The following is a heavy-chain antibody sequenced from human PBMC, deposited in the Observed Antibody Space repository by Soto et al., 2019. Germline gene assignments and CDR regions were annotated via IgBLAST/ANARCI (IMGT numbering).Heavy chain of an antibody. CDR2: IYHSGST. V-gene: IGHV4-30-2*01. CDR1: GGSISSGGYS. CDR3: ARAPAGVPAAMFDY. J-gene: IGHJ4*02. D-gene: IGHD2-2*01. Sequence: TLSLTCAVSGGSISSGGYSWSWIRQPPGKGLEWIGYIYHSGSTYYNPSLKSRVTISVDRSKNQFSLKLSSVTAADTAVYYCARAPAGVPAAMFDYWGQGTLVTVSS.